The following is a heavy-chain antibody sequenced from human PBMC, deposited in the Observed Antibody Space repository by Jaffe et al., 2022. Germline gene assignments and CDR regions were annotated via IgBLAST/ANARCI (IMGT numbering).Heavy chain of an antibody. CDR1: GFTFNNYE. V-gene: IGHV3-48*03. CDR3: AREKYSGDAFDL. D-gene: IGHD2-15*01. J-gene: IGHJ3*01. Sequence: EVQLVESGGGLVQPGGSLRLSCAASGFTFNNYEMNWVRQAPGKGLQWVSYISTSGSTINYADSVKGRFTISRDNAKNSLYLQMNSLRAEDTAVYYCAREKYSGDAFDLWGQGTMVTVSS. CDR2: ISTSGSTI.